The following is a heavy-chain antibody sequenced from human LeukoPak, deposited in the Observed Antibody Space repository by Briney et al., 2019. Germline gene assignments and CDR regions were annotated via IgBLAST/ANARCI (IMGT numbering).Heavy chain of an antibody. CDR2: MNPNSGNT. V-gene: IGHV1-8*01. D-gene: IGHD3-3*01. J-gene: IGHJ6*03. CDR3: ARADRIFGVVTKYYYYYMDV. Sequence: ASVKVSCKASGYTFTSYDINWVRQATGQGLEWMGWMNPNSGNTGYAQKFQGRVTITADKATSTAYMELSSLRSEDTAVYYRARADRIFGVVTKYYYYYMDVWGKGTTVTVSS. CDR1: GYTFTSYD.